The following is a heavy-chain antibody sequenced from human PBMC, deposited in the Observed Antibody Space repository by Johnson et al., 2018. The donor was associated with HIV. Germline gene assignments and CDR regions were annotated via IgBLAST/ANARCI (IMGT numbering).Heavy chain of an antibody. CDR2: ISYDGSYK. CDR3: VKENHFYDSSGDPSDAFDM. V-gene: IGHV3-30*18. Sequence: QVQLVESGGGLVQPGGSLRLSCAASGFTFSDYYMSWIRQAPGKGLEWVASISYDGSYKYYADSVKGRFTISRDDSENKLYLQMSSLRVDDTALYFCVKENHFYDSSGDPSDAFDMWGQGTRVTVSS. J-gene: IGHJ3*02. D-gene: IGHD3-22*01. CDR1: GFTFSDYY.